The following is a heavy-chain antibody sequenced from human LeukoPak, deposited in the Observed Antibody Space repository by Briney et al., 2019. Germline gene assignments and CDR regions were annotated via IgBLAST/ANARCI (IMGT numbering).Heavy chain of an antibody. J-gene: IGHJ4*02. CDR3: ARDESSSWYSLDY. D-gene: IGHD6-13*01. V-gene: IGHV3-30-3*01. CDR1: GFTFSSYA. Sequence: GGSLRLSCAASGFTFSSYAMHWVRQAPGKGLEWVAVISYDGSNKYYADSVKGRFTISRDNSKNTLYLQMNSLRAEDTAVYYCARDESSSWYSLDYWGQGTLVTVSS. CDR2: ISYDGSNK.